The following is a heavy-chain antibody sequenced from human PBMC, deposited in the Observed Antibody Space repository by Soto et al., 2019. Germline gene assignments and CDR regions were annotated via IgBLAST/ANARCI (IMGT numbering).Heavy chain of an antibody. Sequence: SVKVSCKASGGTFSSYAISWVRQAPGQGLEWMGGIIPIFGTANYAQKFQGRVTITADESTSTAYMELSSLRSEDTAVYYCARLSGYSYGTKEIFDYWGQGTLVTVAS. J-gene: IGHJ4*02. CDR2: IIPIFGTA. CDR3: ARLSGYSYGTKEIFDY. V-gene: IGHV1-69*13. D-gene: IGHD5-18*01. CDR1: GGTFSSYA.